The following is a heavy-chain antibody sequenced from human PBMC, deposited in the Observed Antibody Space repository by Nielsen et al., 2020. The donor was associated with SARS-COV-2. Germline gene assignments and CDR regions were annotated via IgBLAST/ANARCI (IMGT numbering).Heavy chain of an antibody. Sequence: SETLSLTCTVSGGSISSGGYYWSWIRQHPGKGLEWIGYIYYSGSTYYNPSLKSRVTISVDTSKNQFSLKLSSVTAADTAVYYCARGSYDIVVVPAAIQPDATGYYYYMDVWGKGTTVTVSS. J-gene: IGHJ6*03. CDR3: ARGSYDIVVVPAAIQPDATGYYYYMDV. D-gene: IGHD2-2*02. CDR2: IYYSGST. V-gene: IGHV4-31*03. CDR1: GGSISSGGYY.